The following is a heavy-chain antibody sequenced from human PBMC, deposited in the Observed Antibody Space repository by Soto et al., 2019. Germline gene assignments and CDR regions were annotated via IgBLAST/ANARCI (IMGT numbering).Heavy chain of an antibody. CDR1: GFTFRDYG. Sequence: EVQLLESGGGLVQPGGSRRLSCAASGFTFRDYGMSWVRQAPGKGLEWVSGISGGATYYADSVKGRFVISRDDSKNTRYLEMYSPRVQDTAVYYCTKDWGWTSADWGQGTLVTVSS. CDR2: ISGGAT. V-gene: IGHV3-23*01. CDR3: TKDWGWTSAD. D-gene: IGHD3-16*01. J-gene: IGHJ4*02.